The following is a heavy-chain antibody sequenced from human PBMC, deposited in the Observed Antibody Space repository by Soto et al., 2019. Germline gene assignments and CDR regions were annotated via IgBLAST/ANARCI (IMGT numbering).Heavy chain of an antibody. Sequence: SETLSLTCAVYGGSFSDYYWTWIRQPPGKGLEWIGEINHSGSTNYNPSLKSRVTISVDTSKNQFSLKLSSVTAADTAVYYCARHHPVDDFWSGYSYYYYYYYMDVWGNGTTVTVSS. V-gene: IGHV4-34*01. J-gene: IGHJ6*03. CDR1: GGSFSDYY. CDR2: INHSGST. D-gene: IGHD3-3*01. CDR3: ARHHPVDDFWSGYSYYYYYYYMDV.